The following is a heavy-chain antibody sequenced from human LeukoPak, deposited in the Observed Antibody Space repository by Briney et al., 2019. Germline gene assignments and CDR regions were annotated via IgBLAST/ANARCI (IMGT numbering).Heavy chain of an antibody. J-gene: IGHJ4*01. V-gene: IGHV4-4*07. CDR2: VYSSGST. CDR3: ARQGSPTPYFLFDY. Sequence: SETLSLTCTVSGGSLSSFHWTRFRQPAGKGPEWIGRVYSSGSTSYNPSLKSRVTMSVDTSKNQFSLTLTSVTAADTAVYFCARQGSPTPYFLFDYWGHGTLVTVSS. CDR1: GGSLSSFH. D-gene: IGHD2-21*01.